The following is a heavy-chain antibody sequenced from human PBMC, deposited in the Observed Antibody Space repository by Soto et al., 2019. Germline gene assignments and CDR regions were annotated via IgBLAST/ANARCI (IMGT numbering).Heavy chain of an antibody. CDR1: GFSLSTSGVG. D-gene: IGHD3-16*02. CDR3: AHTGRGYHHFEY. Sequence: QITLKESGPTLVKPTQTLTLTCTFSGFSLSTSGVGVGWIRQPPGKALEWLALIYWDDDKRDSPSLNSRHTITTHTAKTPVVLTMTNMDPVDTATYYCAHTGRGYHHFEYWGQGTLVTVSS. J-gene: IGHJ4*02. V-gene: IGHV2-5*02. CDR2: IYWDDDK.